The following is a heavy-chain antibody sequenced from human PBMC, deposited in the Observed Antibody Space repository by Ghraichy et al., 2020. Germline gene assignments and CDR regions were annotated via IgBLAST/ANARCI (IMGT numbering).Heavy chain of an antibody. J-gene: IGHJ4*02. Sequence: GGSLRLSCAASGFTFSNYWMSWVRQAPGKGLEWVANIKQDESEKNYVDSVKGRFTVSRDNAKNSLYLQMNSLRAEDTAVYYCLRAGYRYFDWSLDYWGQGTPVTVSS. CDR1: GFTFSNYW. CDR2: IKQDESEK. CDR3: LRAGYRYFDWSLDY. D-gene: IGHD3-9*01. V-gene: IGHV3-7*03.